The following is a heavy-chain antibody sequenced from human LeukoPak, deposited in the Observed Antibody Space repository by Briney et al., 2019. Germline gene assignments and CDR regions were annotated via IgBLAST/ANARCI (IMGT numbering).Heavy chain of an antibody. D-gene: IGHD3-10*01. CDR2: ISSSGGNT. CDR3: AKTSYYDSGKGRSFDY. J-gene: IGHJ4*02. CDR1: GFTFINYA. Sequence: GRSLRLSCAASGFTFINYAMTWVRQAPGKGLEWVSRISSSGGNTYYADSVKGRFTISRDSSKNTLYLQMNSLRAEDTAVYYCAKTSYYDSGKGRSFDYWGQGTLVTVSS. V-gene: IGHV3-23*01.